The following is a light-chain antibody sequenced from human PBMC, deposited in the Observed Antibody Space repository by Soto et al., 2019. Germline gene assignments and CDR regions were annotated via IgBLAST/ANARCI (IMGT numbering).Light chain of an antibody. J-gene: IGKJ1*01. Sequence: EIVLTQSPGTLSLSPGEGATLSCRASQSISSNFLAWYQQKRGQAPRLLIHGASNRATGIPDRFSGSGSGTDFTLTISSLQPDDFATYYCQHYNSYSEAFGQGTKVELK. CDR2: GAS. CDR3: QHYNSYSEA. CDR1: QSISSNF. V-gene: IGKV3-20*01.